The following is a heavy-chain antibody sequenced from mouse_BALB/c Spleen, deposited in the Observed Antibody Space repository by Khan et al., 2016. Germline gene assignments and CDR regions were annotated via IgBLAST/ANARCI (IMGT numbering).Heavy chain of an antibody. CDR3: AKGDGYYYAMDY. J-gene: IGHJ4*01. CDR2: ISYSGST. V-gene: IGHV3-2*02. D-gene: IGHD2-3*01. Sequence: EVKLLESGPGLVKPSQSLSLTCTVTGYSITSDYAWNWIRQFPGNKLEWMGYISYSGSTSYNPSLNSRISITRDTSKNQFFLQLNSVTTEDTATYYCAKGDGYYYAMDYWGQGTSVTVSS. CDR1: GYSITSDYA.